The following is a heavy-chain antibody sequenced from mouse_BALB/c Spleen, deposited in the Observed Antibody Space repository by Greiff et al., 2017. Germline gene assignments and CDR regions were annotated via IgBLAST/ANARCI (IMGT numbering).Heavy chain of an antibody. D-gene: IGHD2-3*01. CDR2: INSNGGST. CDR1: GFTFSSYG. CDR3: ARDGYYVDYAMDY. J-gene: IGHJ4*01. V-gene: IGHV5-6-3*01. Sequence: EVKLVESGGGLVQPGGSLKLSCAASGFTFSSYGMSWVRQTPDKRLELVATINSNGGSTYYPDSVKGRFTISRDNAKNTLYLQMSSLKSEDTAMYYCARDGYYVDYAMDYWGQGTSVTVSS.